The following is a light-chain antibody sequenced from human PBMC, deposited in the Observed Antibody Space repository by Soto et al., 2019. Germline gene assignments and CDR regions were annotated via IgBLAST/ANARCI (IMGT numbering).Light chain of an antibody. V-gene: IGKV1-5*03. J-gene: IGKJ1*01. CDR2: KAS. CDR3: QQYNSYPWT. Sequence: DIQMTQSPSTLSASVGDRVTITCRASQSSSSWLAWYQQKPGKAPKLLIYKASSLESGVPSRFSGSGSGTEFTLTISSLQSDDFATYYCQQYNSYPWTFGQGTKVEIK. CDR1: QSSSSW.